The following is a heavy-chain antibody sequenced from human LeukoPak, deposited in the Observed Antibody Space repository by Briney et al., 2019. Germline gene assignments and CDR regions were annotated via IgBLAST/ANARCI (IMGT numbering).Heavy chain of an antibody. CDR1: GYSFTSYW. V-gene: IGHV5-51*01. CDR2: TYPGDSDT. Sequence: GESLKISCKGSGYSFTSYWIGWVRQMPGKGLEWMGITYPGDSDTRYSPSFQGQVTISADKSITTAYLQWSSLKASDTAMYYCARPGVGSGWRALDYWAREPWSPSPQ. D-gene: IGHD6-19*01. CDR3: ARPGVGSGWRALDY. J-gene: IGHJ4*02.